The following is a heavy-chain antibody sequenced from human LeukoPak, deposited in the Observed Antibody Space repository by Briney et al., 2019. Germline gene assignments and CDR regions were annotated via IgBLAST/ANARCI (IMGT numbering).Heavy chain of an antibody. D-gene: IGHD3-10*01. V-gene: IGHV4-59*01. Sequence: ETLSLTCTVSGVSISNYYWSWVRQPPGKGLQWLGYIYYSGSTNYNPSLKSRVTISVDTSKNQFSLKLSSVTAADTAVYYCARDYGSQGWFDPWGQGTLVTVSS. CDR3: ARDYGSQGWFDP. J-gene: IGHJ5*02. CDR2: IYYSGST. CDR1: GVSISNYY.